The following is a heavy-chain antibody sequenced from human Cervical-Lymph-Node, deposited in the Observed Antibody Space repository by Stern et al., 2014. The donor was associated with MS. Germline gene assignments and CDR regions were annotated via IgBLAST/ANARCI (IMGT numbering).Heavy chain of an antibody. CDR1: GFTSSSYG. CDR3: ARHCSSSSCYRYYGMDV. CDR2: ISSSGSNK. Sequence: EVQLVESGGGLLKPGGSLGLSCAASGFTSSSYGMHWVRQAPGKGLEWVSSISSSGSNKYYADSVKGRLTISRDNAKNSLYLQMNSLRAEDTGIYYCARHCSSSSCYRYYGMDVWGQGTTVTVSS. V-gene: IGHV3-21*01. J-gene: IGHJ6*02. D-gene: IGHD2-2*01.